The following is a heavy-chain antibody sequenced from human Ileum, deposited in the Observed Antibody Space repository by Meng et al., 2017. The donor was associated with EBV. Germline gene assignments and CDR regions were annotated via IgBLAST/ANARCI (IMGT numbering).Heavy chain of an antibody. CDR3: ARDPAYPRGLFDS. CDR2: IYRSGST. D-gene: IGHD3-10*01. Sequence: QLERQESGPGLVKPSETLSLTCTVSGESISNSDYYWDRIRQSPGKGLEWIASIYRSGSTYYDPSLKSRVTISLDTSKNQFSLKLSSVTAADTAVYYCARDPAYPRGLFDSWGQGTLVTVSS. J-gene: IGHJ4*02. CDR1: GESISNSDYY. V-gene: IGHV4-39*07.